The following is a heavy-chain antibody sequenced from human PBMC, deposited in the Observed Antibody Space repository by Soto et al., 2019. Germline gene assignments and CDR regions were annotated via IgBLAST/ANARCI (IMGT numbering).Heavy chain of an antibody. V-gene: IGHV4-31*03. D-gene: IGHD2-2*01. CDR1: GGSISSGGYY. Sequence: PSETLSLTCTVSGGSISSGGYYWSWIRQHPGKGLEWIGYIYYSGSTYYNPSLKSRVTISVDTSKNQFSLKLSSVTAAATAVSYWGRGYPIHALAIWGQGTMVTVSS. J-gene: IGHJ3*02. CDR2: IYYSGST. CDR3: GRGYPIHALAI.